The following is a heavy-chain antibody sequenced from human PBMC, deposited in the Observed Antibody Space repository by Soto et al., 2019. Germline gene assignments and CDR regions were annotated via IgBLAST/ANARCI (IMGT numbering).Heavy chain of an antibody. D-gene: IGHD6-19*01. V-gene: IGHV1-69*01. J-gene: IGHJ4*02. CDR3: ARDGGPGIALAWQAY. CDR1: GGIFSNYA. CDR2: IIPIFGIP. Sequence: QVQLVQSGAEVKKPGSSVKVSCKASGGIFSNYAISWVRQAPGQGLEWIGVIIPIFGIPKFAQKFQDRVTITADESTTTVYMELRSLRPDDTAVYYCARDGGPGIALAWQAYWGQGTLVTVSS.